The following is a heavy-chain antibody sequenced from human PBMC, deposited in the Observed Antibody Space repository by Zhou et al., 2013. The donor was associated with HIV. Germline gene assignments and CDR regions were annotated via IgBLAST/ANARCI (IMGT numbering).Heavy chain of an antibody. V-gene: IGHV1-2*02. D-gene: IGHD3-3*01. CDR2: INPNSGGT. J-gene: IGHJ4*02. CDR3: ASWAGATRNDFXSGPFDY. CDR1: GYTFTGHY. Sequence: VQLVQSGAEVKKPGASVKVSCKTSGYTFTGHYIHWVRQAPGQGPEWMGCINPNSGGTNYEQKFQGRVTMTRDTSINTAYMELSSLRSDDTAVYYCASWAGATRNDFXSGPFDYWGQGTLVTVSS.